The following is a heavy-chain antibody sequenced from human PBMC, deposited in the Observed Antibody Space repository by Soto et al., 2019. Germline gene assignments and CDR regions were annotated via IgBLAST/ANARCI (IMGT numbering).Heavy chain of an antibody. J-gene: IGHJ6*02. Sequence: GGSLRLSCAASGFTFSSYGMYWVRQAPGKGLEWVAVISYDGSNKYYADSVKGRFTISRDNSKNTLYLQMNSLRAEDTAVYYCAKDRWNAPPGMDVWGQGTTVTVSS. V-gene: IGHV3-30*18. CDR3: AKDRWNAPPGMDV. D-gene: IGHD1-1*01. CDR1: GFTFSSYG. CDR2: ISYDGSNK.